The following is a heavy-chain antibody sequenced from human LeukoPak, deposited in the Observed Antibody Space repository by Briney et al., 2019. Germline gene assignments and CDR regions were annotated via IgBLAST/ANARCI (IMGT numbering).Heavy chain of an antibody. Sequence: GGSLRLSYAASVFIFHNYGLIWVRQAPGKGRQWVSAISNDGGGIQYADFVKGRFTISRDNSKNMLFLQMNSLTAEDTALYYCAKGSSGYFADLWGQGTLVTVSS. CDR3: AKGSSGYFADL. CDR2: ISNDGGGI. V-gene: IGHV3-23*01. J-gene: IGHJ5*02. D-gene: IGHD3-22*01. CDR1: VFIFHNYG.